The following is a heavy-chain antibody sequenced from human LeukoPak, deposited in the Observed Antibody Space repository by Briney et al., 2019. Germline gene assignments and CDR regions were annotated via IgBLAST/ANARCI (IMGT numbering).Heavy chain of an antibody. V-gene: IGHV1-2*02. D-gene: IGHD3-22*01. CDR2: INPDSGGT. J-gene: IGHJ4*01. CDR1: GYTFTGYY. Sequence: ASVKASCKASGYTFTGYYMHWVRQAPGQGLEWMGWINPDSGGTKYAQKFQGRVTMTGDTSISTAYMELSRVRSDDTAMYYCARDPYDSSAYFDYWGQGTLVTVSS. CDR3: ARDPYDSSAYFDY.